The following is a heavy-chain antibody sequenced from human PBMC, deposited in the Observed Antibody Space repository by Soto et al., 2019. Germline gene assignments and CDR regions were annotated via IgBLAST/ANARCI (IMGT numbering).Heavy chain of an antibody. CDR3: ARVTIAVAGTAGYFDP. Sequence: QVQLVESGGGVVQPGRSLRLSCAASGFTFSSYAMHWVRQAPGKGLEWVAVISYDGSNKYYADSVKGRFTISRDNSKTTLYLQMNSLRAEDTALYYCARVTIAVAGTAGYFDPWGRGTLVTVSS. CDR1: GFTFSSYA. CDR2: ISYDGSNK. V-gene: IGHV3-30-3*01. J-gene: IGHJ2*01. D-gene: IGHD6-19*01.